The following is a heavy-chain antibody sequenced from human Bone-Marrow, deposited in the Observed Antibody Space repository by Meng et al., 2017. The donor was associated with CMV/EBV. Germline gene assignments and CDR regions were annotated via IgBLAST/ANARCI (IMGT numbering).Heavy chain of an antibody. CDR3: ARDPGSSWYTYNYYGMDV. Sequence: GESLKISCAASGFTFSSYSMNWVRQAPGKGLEWVSSISSSSSYIYYADSVKGRFTISRDNAKNSLYLQMNSLRAEDTAVYYCARDPGSSWYTYNYYGMDVWGQGNTVTVSS. CDR2: ISSSSSYI. J-gene: IGHJ6*02. CDR1: GFTFSSYS. V-gene: IGHV3-21*01. D-gene: IGHD6-13*01.